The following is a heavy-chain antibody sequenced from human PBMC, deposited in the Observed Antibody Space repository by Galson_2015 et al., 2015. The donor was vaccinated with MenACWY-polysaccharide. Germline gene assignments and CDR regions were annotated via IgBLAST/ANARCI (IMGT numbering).Heavy chain of an antibody. Sequence: SLRLSCAASGFTFSSYWMSWVRQAPGKGLEWVANIKQDGSEKYYVDSVKGRFTISRDNAKNSLYLQMNSLRAEDTAVYYCARGYCSSTSCPITDYFDYWGQGTLVTVSS. CDR3: ARGYCSSTSCPITDYFDY. V-gene: IGHV3-7*01. CDR2: IKQDGSEK. CDR1: GFTFSSYW. D-gene: IGHD2-2*01. J-gene: IGHJ4*02.